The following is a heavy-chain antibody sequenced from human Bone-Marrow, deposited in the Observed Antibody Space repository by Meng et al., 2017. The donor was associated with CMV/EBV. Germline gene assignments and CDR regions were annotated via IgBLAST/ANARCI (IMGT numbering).Heavy chain of an antibody. D-gene: IGHD3-16*01. CDR3: ARWGGEKATLGFDY. J-gene: IGHJ4*02. CDR1: GFTFSNYW. CDR2: IKQDETDK. Sequence: GGSLRLSCVVSGFTFSNYWMTWVRQAPGKGLEWVANIKQDETDKYYVDSVKGRFTIFRDNAKNSLYLQMDNLRAEDTAVYYCARWGGEKATLGFDYWGQGLLVTVSS. V-gene: IGHV3-7*01.